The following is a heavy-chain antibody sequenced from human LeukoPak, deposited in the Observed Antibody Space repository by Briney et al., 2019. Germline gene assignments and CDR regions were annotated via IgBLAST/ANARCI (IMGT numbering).Heavy chain of an antibody. Sequence: PGGSLRLSCAASGFTFSSYWMHWVRQAPGKGLVWVSRINSDGSSTSYADSVEGRFTISRDNAKNTLYLQMNSLRAEDTAVYYCARPEALAEWSQFDYWGQGTLVTVSS. D-gene: IGHD2-8*01. V-gene: IGHV3-74*01. CDR3: ARPEALAEWSQFDY. CDR1: GFTFSSYW. J-gene: IGHJ4*02. CDR2: INSDGSST.